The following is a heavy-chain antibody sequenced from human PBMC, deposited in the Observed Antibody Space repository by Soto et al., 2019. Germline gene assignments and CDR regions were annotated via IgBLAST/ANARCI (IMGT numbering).Heavy chain of an antibody. CDR1: WFDFDDHH. J-gene: IGHJ4*02. CDR2: ISNTGGTR. Sequence: PGGPLRLSYAVSWFDFDDHHINWVRQGPGKGLEWISYISNTGGTRYYADSVRGRFTASRDNARKSAYLEMNNLSGDDAGVYYCAREGISGFDWDYWGQGTQVTVS. CDR3: AREGISGFDWDY. V-gene: IGHV3-48*01. D-gene: IGHD5-12*01.